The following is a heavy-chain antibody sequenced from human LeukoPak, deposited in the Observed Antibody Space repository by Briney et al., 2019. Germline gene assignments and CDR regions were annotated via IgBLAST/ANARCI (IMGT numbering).Heavy chain of an antibody. CDR3: ARWNTAMDSSDY. CDR1: GGTFSSYA. CDR2: IIPIFGTA. D-gene: IGHD5-18*01. Sequence: SVKVSCKASGGTFSSYAISWVRQAPGQGLEWMGRIIPIFGTANYAQKSQGRVTITTDESTSTAYMELSSLRSEDTAVYYCARWNTAMDSSDYWGQGTLVTVSS. J-gene: IGHJ4*02. V-gene: IGHV1-69*05.